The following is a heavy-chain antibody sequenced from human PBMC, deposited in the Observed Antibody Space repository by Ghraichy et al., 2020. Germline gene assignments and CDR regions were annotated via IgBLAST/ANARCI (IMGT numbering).Heavy chain of an antibody. V-gene: IGHV1-2*02. CDR3: ARPAFTGYVNVFDF. CDR1: GYTFNDYY. CDR2: INPYSGGS. D-gene: IGHD5-12*01. J-gene: IGHJ3*01. Sequence: ASVKVSCKASGYTFNDYYIHWVRQAPGQGLEWMGWINPYSGGSKSAQKFQGRVTMTRDTSISTAYMELSRLTSDDTAIYYCARPAFTGYVNVFDFWGQGAKVTVSS.